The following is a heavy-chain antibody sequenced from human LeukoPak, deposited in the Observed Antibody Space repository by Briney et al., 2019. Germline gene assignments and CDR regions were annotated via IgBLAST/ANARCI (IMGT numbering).Heavy chain of an antibody. J-gene: IGHJ4*02. D-gene: IGHD3-10*01. CDR3: ARDGVRGDGSFGY. CDR2: ISYDGNNK. V-gene: IGHV3-30*04. Sequence: GGSLRLSCAASGFTFSSYAMHWVRQAPGKGLEWVAVISYDGNNKYYADSVKGRFTISRDNSKNTLYLQMNSLRPEDTAVYYCARDGVRGDGSFGYWGQGTLVTVSS. CDR1: GFTFSSYA.